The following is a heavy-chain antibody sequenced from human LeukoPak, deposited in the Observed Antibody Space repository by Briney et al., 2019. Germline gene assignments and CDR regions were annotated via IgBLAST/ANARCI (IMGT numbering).Heavy chain of an antibody. V-gene: IGHV1-69*05. Sequence: ASVKVSCKASGGTFSSYAISWVRQAPGQGLEWMGGIIPIFGTANYAQKFQGRVTITTDESTSTAYTELSSLRSEDTAVYYCARVETTVTTLSSISWAFDIWGQGTMVTVSS. J-gene: IGHJ3*02. CDR3: ARVETTVTTLSSISWAFDI. CDR1: GGTFSSYA. CDR2: IIPIFGTA. D-gene: IGHD4-17*01.